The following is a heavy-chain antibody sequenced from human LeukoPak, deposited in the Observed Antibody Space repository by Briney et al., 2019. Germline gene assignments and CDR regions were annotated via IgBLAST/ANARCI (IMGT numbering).Heavy chain of an antibody. CDR1: GGSISSYY. Sequence: SETLSLTCTVSGGSISSYYWSWIRQPAGKGLEWIGRIYTSGSTNYNPAIKSRVTMSVDTSKNQFSLKLSSVTAADTAVYYCARDSREYSSGWYVNSWGQGTLVTVSS. D-gene: IGHD6-19*01. J-gene: IGHJ4*02. CDR2: IYTSGST. V-gene: IGHV4-4*07. CDR3: ARDSREYSSGWYVNS.